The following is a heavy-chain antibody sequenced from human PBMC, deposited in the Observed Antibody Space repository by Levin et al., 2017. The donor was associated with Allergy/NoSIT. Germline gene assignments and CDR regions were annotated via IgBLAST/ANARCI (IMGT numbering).Heavy chain of an antibody. J-gene: IGHJ5*02. CDR3: ARNPARTGWFDP. V-gene: IGHV1-8*01. D-gene: IGHD2-2*01. Sequence: EASVKVSCKASGYSFTSYDINWVRQAAGQGLVWLGWMDPDSGNTGYAQKFQGRVTLTRDTSTSTAYLELSSLMSDDTAVYYCARNPARTGWFDPWGQGTLVIVSS. CDR2: MDPDSGNT. CDR1: GYSFTSYD.